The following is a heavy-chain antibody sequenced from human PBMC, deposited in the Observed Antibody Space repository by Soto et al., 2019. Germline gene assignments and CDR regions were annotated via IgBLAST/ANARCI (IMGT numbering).Heavy chain of an antibody. V-gene: IGHV1-69*01. CDR1: GGTFSSYA. D-gene: IGHD1-26*01. J-gene: IGHJ3*02. CDR2: IIPIFGTA. CDR3: ARKVDGSYRQGAFDI. Sequence: QVQLVQSGAEVKKPGSSVKVSCKASGGTFSSYAISWVRQAPGQGLEWMGGIIPIFGTANYAQKFQGRVTMTADEATSTAYMELSSLRSEDTAVYYCARKVDGSYRQGAFDIWGQGTMVTVSS.